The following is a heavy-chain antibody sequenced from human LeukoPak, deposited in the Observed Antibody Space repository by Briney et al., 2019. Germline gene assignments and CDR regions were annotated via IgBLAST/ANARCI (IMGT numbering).Heavy chain of an antibody. Sequence: ASVKVSCKASGYTFTSYGISWVRQAPGQGLEWMGWISAYNGNTNYAQKLQGRVTMTTDTSTSTAYMELRSLRSDDTAVYYCARDMRDSSGYWVYYFDYWGQGILVTVSS. CDR2: ISAYNGNT. D-gene: IGHD3-22*01. CDR1: GYTFTSYG. V-gene: IGHV1-18*01. J-gene: IGHJ4*02. CDR3: ARDMRDSSGYWVYYFDY.